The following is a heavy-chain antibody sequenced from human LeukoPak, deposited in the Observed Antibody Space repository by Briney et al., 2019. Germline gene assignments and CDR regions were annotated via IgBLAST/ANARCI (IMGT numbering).Heavy chain of an antibody. D-gene: IGHD2-2*03. CDR3: ARDAGYCTSTNCYSWFGP. CDR1: GGSISSSSYY. J-gene: IGHJ5*02. V-gene: IGHV4-39*07. Sequence: SETLSLTCTVSGGSISSSSYYWGWIRQPPGKGLEWIGSIYYSGSTYYNPSLKSRVTISVDTSKNQFSLKLSSVTAADTAVYYCARDAGYCTSTNCYSWFGPWGQGTLVTVSS. CDR2: IYYSGST.